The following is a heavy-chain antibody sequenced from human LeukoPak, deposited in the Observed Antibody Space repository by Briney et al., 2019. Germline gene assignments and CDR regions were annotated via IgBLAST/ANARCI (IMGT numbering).Heavy chain of an antibody. CDR1: GYTFTSYD. CDR2: MNPNRCNT. Sequence: ASVKVSCKASGYTFTSYDINWVRQPTGQGLEWMGWMNPNRCNTGYAQKSQGRVTMTRNTSIGTAYMELSSLRSDDTAVYYCARDGDFWSGYAHLNFDYWGQGTLVTVSS. CDR3: ARDGDFWSGYAHLNFDY. V-gene: IGHV1-8*01. D-gene: IGHD3-3*01. J-gene: IGHJ4*02.